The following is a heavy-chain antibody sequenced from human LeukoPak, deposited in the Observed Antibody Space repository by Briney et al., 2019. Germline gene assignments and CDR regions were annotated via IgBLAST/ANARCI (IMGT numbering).Heavy chain of an antibody. CDR2: IYYSGST. J-gene: IGHJ4*02. CDR3: ARGAGGDFDY. Sequence: SETLSLTCTVSGGSISSYYRSWIRQPPGKGLEWIGYIYYSGSTNYNPSLKSRVTISVDTSKNQFSLKLSSVTAADTAVYYCARGAGGDFDYWGQGTLVTVSS. V-gene: IGHV4-59*01. CDR1: GGSISSYY. D-gene: IGHD2-21*01.